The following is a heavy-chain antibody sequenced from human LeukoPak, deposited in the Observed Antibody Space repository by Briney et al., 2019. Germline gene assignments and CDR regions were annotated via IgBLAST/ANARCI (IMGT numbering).Heavy chain of an antibody. Sequence: GGSLRLSCAASGFTFSSYAMSWVRQGPGKWLEWVSAISGSGGSTYYAGSVKGRFTISRDNSKNTLYLQMNSLRAEDTAVYYCAKDLEAPSYYFDYWGQGTLVTVSS. D-gene: IGHD1-1*01. CDR1: GFTFSSYA. CDR3: AKDLEAPSYYFDY. V-gene: IGHV3-23*01. CDR2: ISGSGGST. J-gene: IGHJ4*02.